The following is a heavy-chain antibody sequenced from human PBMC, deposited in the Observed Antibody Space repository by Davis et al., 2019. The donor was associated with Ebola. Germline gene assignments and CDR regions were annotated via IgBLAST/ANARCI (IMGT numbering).Heavy chain of an antibody. CDR3: AREVDYDFWSGYYNPYSMDV. V-gene: IGHV1-69*13. D-gene: IGHD3-3*01. Sequence: SVKVSCKASVCTFSSYAISWARHAPGQGLEWRGGIMPSSGTATSAEKFQGRVTITADESTSTAYMELMSLRSDDTAVYYCAREVDYDFWSGYYNPYSMDVWGQGTTVTVSS. J-gene: IGHJ6*02. CDR2: IMPSSGTA. CDR1: VCTFSSYA.